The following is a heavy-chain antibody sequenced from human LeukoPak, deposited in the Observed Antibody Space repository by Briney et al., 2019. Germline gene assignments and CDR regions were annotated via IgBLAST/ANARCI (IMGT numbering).Heavy chain of an antibody. J-gene: IGHJ4*02. D-gene: IGHD3-10*01. CDR1: GFTFFSYW. Sequence: GGSLRLSCEASGFTFFSYWMSWVRQAPGKGLEWVANIKQGGSEKYYVDSVKGRFTISKDNAKNSLYLQMNSLRAEDTAVYYCARDLSRSFSMIRGLIQHREFDFWGRGTLVTVSS. CDR3: ARDLSRSFSMIRGLIQHREFDF. V-gene: IGHV3-7*01. CDR2: IKQGGSEK.